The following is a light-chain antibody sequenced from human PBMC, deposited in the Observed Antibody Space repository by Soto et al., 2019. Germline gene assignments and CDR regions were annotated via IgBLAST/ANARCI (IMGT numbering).Light chain of an antibody. CDR1: QSVDSK. Sequence: EIVMTQSPATLSVSPGERAIFSCRASQSVDSKLAWYQQKLGQAPRLLIYDASTRATGIPARFSGSESVTEFTLTISSLQSEVFAIYYCQKYYVWNTFGGGTKVEIK. CDR2: DAS. V-gene: IGKV3D-15*01. J-gene: IGKJ4*01. CDR3: QKYYVWNT.